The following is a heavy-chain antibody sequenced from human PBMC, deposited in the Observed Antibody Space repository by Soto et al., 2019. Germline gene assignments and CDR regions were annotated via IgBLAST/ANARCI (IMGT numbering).Heavy chain of an antibody. J-gene: IGHJ5*02. D-gene: IGHD6-19*01. CDR2: TYYRSKWYN. V-gene: IGHV6-1*01. Sequence: PSQTLSLTCAISGDSVSSNSAAWNWIRQSPSRGLEWLGRTYYRSKWYNDYAVSVKSRITINPDTSKNQFSLQLNSVTPEDTAVNYCARETEQWLPRYNWFDPWGQGTLVTVSS. CDR3: ARETEQWLPRYNWFDP. CDR1: GDSVSSNSAA.